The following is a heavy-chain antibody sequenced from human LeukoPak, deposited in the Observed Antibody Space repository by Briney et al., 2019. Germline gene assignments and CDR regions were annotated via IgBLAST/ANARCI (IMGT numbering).Heavy chain of an antibody. Sequence: QLGGSLRLSCAGSGFTFSNSWMGWVRQAPGKGLEWVANVQHIGGETYYVDSVKGRFTISRDNAKNSVYLQMNSLGADDTAVYYCATYSILNAREFRYWGQGTLVTVTS. CDR2: VQHIGGET. V-gene: IGHV3-7*01. CDR1: GFTFSNSW. CDR3: ATYSILNAREFRY. D-gene: IGHD4-11*01. J-gene: IGHJ1*01.